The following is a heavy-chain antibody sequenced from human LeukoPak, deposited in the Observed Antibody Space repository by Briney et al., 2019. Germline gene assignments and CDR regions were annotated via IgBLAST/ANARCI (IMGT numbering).Heavy chain of an antibody. CDR2: IYYSGST. CDR1: GGSISSYY. D-gene: IGHD1-1*01. CDR3: ARDKALDGMDV. V-gene: IGHV4-59*01. Sequence: LSLTCTVSGGSISSYYWSWIRQPPGKGLEWIGYIYYSGSTNYNPSLKSRVTISVDTSKNQFSLKLSSVTAADTAAYYCARDKALDGMDVWGQGTTVTVSS. J-gene: IGHJ6*02.